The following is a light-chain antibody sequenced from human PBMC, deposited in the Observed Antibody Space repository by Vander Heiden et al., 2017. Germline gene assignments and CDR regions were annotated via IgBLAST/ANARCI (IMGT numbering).Light chain of an antibody. Sequence: DMQMTQPPSFLSASVGDTVTITCQASQVVSNYLNWYQQKPGQAPKLLIYDASNLETGVPSRFSGSGSGTDFSLTISSLQPEDVAAYYCQQFDNLPYTFGQGTKLEIK. V-gene: IGKV1-33*01. J-gene: IGKJ2*01. CDR3: QQFDNLPYT. CDR2: DAS. CDR1: QVVSNY.